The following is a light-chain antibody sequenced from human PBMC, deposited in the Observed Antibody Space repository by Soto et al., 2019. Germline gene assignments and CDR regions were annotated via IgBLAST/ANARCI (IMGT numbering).Light chain of an antibody. CDR1: QSVSSY. CDR2: DAS. CDR3: QQRSNWPRWT. V-gene: IGKV3-11*01. Sequence: EIVLTQSPATLSLSPGERATLSCRASQSVSSYLASYQQKPGQAPRLLIYDASNRATGIPARFSGSGSGTDFTLTISSLEPEDFAVYYCQQRSNWPRWTFGQGTKVEIK. J-gene: IGKJ1*01.